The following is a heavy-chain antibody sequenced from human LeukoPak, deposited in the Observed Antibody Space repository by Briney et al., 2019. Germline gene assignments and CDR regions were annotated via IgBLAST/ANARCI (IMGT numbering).Heavy chain of an antibody. J-gene: IGHJ5*02. Sequence: GGSLRLSCAASGFTFSSYWMSWVRQAPGKGLEWVGRIKSRPDGGTTDYGAPVKGRFTISRDDSKNMVYLQLNSLQIDDTAVYYCTTDSGVLLWFGESPPNWFDPWGQGTLVTVSS. CDR2: IKSRPDGGTT. CDR3: TTDSGVLLWFGESPPNWFDP. D-gene: IGHD3-10*01. CDR1: GFTFSSYW. V-gene: IGHV3-15*01.